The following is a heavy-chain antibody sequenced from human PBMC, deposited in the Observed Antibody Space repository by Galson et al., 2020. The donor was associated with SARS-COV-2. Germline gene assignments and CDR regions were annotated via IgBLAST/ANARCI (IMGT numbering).Heavy chain of an antibody. D-gene: IGHD2-2*01. CDR1: GFTFSSYA. CDR3: AKARVRAAVKWFDR. J-gene: IGHJ5*02. CDR2: ITTSGTST. Sequence: GESLKISCAASGFTFSSYAMSWVRQAPGRGLEWVSTITTSGTSTYYADSVKGRFTISRDNSKNTLYLQMNSLRAEDTAVYYCAKARVRAAVKWFDRWGEGTLVTVS. V-gene: IGHV3-23*01.